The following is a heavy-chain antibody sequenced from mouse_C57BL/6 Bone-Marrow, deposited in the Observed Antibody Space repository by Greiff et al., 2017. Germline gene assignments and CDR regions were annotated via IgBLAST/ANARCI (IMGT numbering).Heavy chain of an antibody. D-gene: IGHD1-1*01. V-gene: IGHV5-17*01. Sequence: DVKLQESGGGLVKPGGSLKLSCAASGFTFSDYGMHWVRQAPEKGLEWVAYISSGSSTIYYADTVKGRFTISRDNAKNTLFLQMTSLRSEDTAMYYCARNYYGSSRDYWGQGTTLTVSS. CDR1: GFTFSDYG. CDR2: ISSGSSTI. CDR3: ARNYYGSSRDY. J-gene: IGHJ2*01.